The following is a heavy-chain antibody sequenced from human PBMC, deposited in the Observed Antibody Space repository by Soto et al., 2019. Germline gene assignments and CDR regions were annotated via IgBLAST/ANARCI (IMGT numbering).Heavy chain of an antibody. J-gene: IGHJ4*02. D-gene: IGHD6-19*01. Sequence: QITLKESGPTLVKPTQTLTLTCTFSGFSLSTSGVGVGWIRQPPGKALEWLALIYWDDDKRYSPSLKSRLTITKDTAKNPVVLTITNVDPVDTATCYCAHALALLYSSGWYIDYWGQVTLVTVSS. V-gene: IGHV2-5*02. CDR2: IYWDDDK. CDR1: GFSLSTSGVG. CDR3: AHALALLYSSGWYIDY.